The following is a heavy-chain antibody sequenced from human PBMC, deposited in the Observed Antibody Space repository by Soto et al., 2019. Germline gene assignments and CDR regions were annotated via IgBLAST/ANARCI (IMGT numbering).Heavy chain of an antibody. Sequence: GGSLRLSCAASGFTFSSYAMSWVRQAPGKGLEWVSAISGSGGSTYYADSVKGRFTISRDNSKNTLYLQMNSLRAEDTAVYYCAKDSVDIVVVVAATLIDAFDIWGQGTMVTVSS. CDR3: AKDSVDIVVVVAATLIDAFDI. J-gene: IGHJ3*02. CDR2: ISGSGGST. D-gene: IGHD2-15*01. V-gene: IGHV3-23*01. CDR1: GFTFSSYA.